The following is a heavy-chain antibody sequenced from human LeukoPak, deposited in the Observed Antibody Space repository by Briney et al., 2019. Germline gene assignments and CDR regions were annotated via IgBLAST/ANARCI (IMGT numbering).Heavy chain of an antibody. V-gene: IGHV1-2*02. Sequence: ASVKVSCKASGDTFTGYYMHWVRQAPGQGLEWMGWINPNSGGTNYAQKFQGRVTMTRDTSISTAYMELSRLRSDYTAVYYCARGTSSIAVDFYWGQGTLVTVSS. CDR1: GDTFTGYY. CDR3: ARGTSSIAVDFY. CDR2: INPNSGGT. D-gene: IGHD6-19*01. J-gene: IGHJ4*02.